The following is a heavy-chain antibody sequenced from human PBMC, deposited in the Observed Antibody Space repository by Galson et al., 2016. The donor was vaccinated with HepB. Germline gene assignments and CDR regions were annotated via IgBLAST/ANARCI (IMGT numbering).Heavy chain of an antibody. CDR3: AKRGVWDVHYFDY. Sequence: SLRLSCAASGFTFSIQAMSWVRQALGKGLEWVSLIGGTSGRTYYADSVKGRFTISRDNSKNTLYLQMNSLRAEDTAVYYCAKRGVWDVHYFDYWGQGTLVTVSS. D-gene: IGHD3-16*01. CDR2: IGGTSGRT. J-gene: IGHJ4*02. V-gene: IGHV3-23*01. CDR1: GFTFSIQA.